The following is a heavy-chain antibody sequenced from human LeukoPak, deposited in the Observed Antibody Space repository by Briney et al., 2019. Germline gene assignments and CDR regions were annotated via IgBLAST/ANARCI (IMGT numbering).Heavy chain of an antibody. CDR1: GYTFTSYG. V-gene: IGHV1-18*01. Sequence: ASVKVSCKASGYTFTSYGISWVRQALGQGLEWMGWISAYNGNTNYAQKLQGRVTMTTDTSTSTAYMELRSLRSDDTAVYYCARSSIAARPAYYWGQGTLVTVSS. CDR3: ARSSIAARPAYY. CDR2: ISAYNGNT. D-gene: IGHD6-6*01. J-gene: IGHJ4*02.